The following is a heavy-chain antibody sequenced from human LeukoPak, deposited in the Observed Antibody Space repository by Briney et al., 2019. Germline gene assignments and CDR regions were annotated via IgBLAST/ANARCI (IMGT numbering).Heavy chain of an antibody. Sequence: PGRSLRLSCAASGFTLSAFGMHWVRQAPGKGLEWVAVTWYDGSNKYYADSVKGRFTISRDNSKNTLYLQMNSLRAEDTAVYYCAREVTNDAFDIWGQGTMVTVSS. D-gene: IGHD4-17*01. CDR1: GFTLSAFG. V-gene: IGHV3-33*01. CDR3: AREVTNDAFDI. CDR2: TWYDGSNK. J-gene: IGHJ3*02.